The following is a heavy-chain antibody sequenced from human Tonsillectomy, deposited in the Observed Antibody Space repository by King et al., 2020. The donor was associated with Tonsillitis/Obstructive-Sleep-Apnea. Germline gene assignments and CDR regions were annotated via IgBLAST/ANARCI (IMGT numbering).Heavy chain of an antibody. V-gene: IGHV3-48*03. Sequence: VQLVESGGGLVQPGGSPRLSCAASGFTFSSYEMNWVRQAPGKGLEWVSYISSSGSTIYYADSVKGRFTISRDNAKNSLYLQMNSLRAEDTAVYYCAGDGYNYVFDYWGQGTLVTVSS. CDR1: GFTFSSYE. D-gene: IGHD5-24*01. CDR3: AGDGYNYVFDY. CDR2: ISSSGSTI. J-gene: IGHJ4*02.